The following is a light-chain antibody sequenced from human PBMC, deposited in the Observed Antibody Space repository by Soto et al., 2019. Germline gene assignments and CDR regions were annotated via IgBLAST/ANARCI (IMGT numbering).Light chain of an antibody. CDR2: GAS. CDR1: QSVSSSC. J-gene: IGKJ1*01. Sequence: EIVLTQSPGTLSLSPGERATLSCRASQSVSSSCLAWYQQKPGQAPRLLIYGASSRATGIPDRFSGSGSGTDFTLTISGLELEDFAMYYCQQYDSSPWTFGQGTKVEIK. CDR3: QQYDSSPWT. V-gene: IGKV3-20*01.